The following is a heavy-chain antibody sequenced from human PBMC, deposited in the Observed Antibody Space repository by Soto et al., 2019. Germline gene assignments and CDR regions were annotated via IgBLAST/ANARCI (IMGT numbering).Heavy chain of an antibody. CDR2: IYPGDFDI. CDR1: GDKFIDYW. D-gene: IGHD3-16*01. V-gene: IGHV5-51*01. CDR3: ASAFGGEYYDRCSWYSGY. J-gene: IGHJ4*02. Sequence: GQSLKISCKGSGDKFIDYWIGWVRQVHGKGLEWMGSIYPGDFDIKYGPSFQGQVTISADKSITTVYLQWSSLKASDTGIYYCASAFGGEYYDRCSWYSGYSGQRTQGTGSS.